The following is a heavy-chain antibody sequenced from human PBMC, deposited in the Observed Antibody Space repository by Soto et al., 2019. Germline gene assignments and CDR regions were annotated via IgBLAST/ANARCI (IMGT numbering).Heavy chain of an antibody. J-gene: IGHJ6*02. CDR2: IYPGDSDT. Sequence: LGESLKISCKGSGYSFTSYWIGWVRQMPGKGLEWMGIIYPGDSDTRYSPSFQGQVTISADKSISTAYLQWSSLKASDTAMYYCARRPRIAAAGNYYYGVDVWGQGTTVTVSS. CDR1: GYSFTSYW. CDR3: ARRPRIAAAGNYYYGVDV. D-gene: IGHD6-13*01. V-gene: IGHV5-51*01.